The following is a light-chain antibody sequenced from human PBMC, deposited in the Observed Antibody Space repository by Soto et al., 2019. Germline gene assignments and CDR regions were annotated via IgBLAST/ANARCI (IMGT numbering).Light chain of an antibody. CDR2: GAS. CDR1: QSVSSN. J-gene: IGKJ4*01. Sequence: EIVVTQSPATLSVSPGERATLSCRASQSVSSNLAWYQQKPGQAPRLLIYGASTRATGIPARFSGSGSETEFTLTISSLQSEDFAVYYCQQYNNWPPLTFGGGTKVDI. CDR3: QQYNNWPPLT. V-gene: IGKV3-15*01.